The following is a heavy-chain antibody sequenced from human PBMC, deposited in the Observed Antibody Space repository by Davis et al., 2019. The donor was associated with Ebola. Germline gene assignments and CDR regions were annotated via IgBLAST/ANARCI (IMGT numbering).Heavy chain of an antibody. CDR2: IYYSGST. CDR3: ARTTRDYGDLWFDP. J-gene: IGHJ5*02. D-gene: IGHD4-17*01. Sequence: PSETLSLTCTVSGGSISSYYWSWIRQPPGKGLEWIGYIYYSGSTNYNPSLKSRVTISVDTSKNQFSLKLSSVTAADTAVYYCARTTRDYGDLWFDPWGQGTLVTVSS. CDR1: GGSISSYY. V-gene: IGHV4-59*01.